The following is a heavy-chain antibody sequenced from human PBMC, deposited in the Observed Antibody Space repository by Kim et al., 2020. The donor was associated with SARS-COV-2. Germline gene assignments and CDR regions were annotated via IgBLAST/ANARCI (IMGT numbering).Heavy chain of an antibody. D-gene: IGHD1-1*01. CDR3: AKGPRVGTDAFDI. CDR1: GFTFSSYG. CDR2: ISYDGSNK. Sequence: GGSLRLSCAASGFTFSSYGMHWVRQAPGKGLEWVAVISYDGSNKYYADSVKGRFTISRDNSKNTLYLQMNSLRAEDTAVYYCAKGPRVGTDAFDIWGQGTMVTVSS. V-gene: IGHV3-30*18. J-gene: IGHJ3*02.